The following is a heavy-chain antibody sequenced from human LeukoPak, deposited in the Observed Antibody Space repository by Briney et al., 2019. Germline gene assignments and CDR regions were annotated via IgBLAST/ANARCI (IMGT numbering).Heavy chain of an antibody. J-gene: IGHJ6*02. CDR1: GFTFSSYG. CDR2: IWYDGSNK. Sequence: GGSLRLSCAASGFTFSSYGMHWVRQAPGKGLEWVALIWYDGSNKYYGDFVKGRFTISRDNSKNTLYLQMNSPRVEDTAVYYCARDGAVAGTGDFYGMDVWGQGTTVTVSS. D-gene: IGHD6-19*01. CDR3: ARDGAVAGTGDFYGMDV. V-gene: IGHV3-33*01.